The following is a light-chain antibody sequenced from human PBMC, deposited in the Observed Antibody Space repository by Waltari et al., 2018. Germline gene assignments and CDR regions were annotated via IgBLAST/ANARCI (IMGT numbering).Light chain of an antibody. Sequence: EIVLTQSPGTLSVSPGERVTVSCRASQTITGSWLTWYHQKPGQAPRLLIYGASNRAPGSTDRFSGSGSGTDFTLTISRLEPEDSAVYYCQQYDGSVVTFGGGTKVEIK. J-gene: IGKJ4*01. CDR2: GAS. CDR1: QTITGSW. CDR3: QQYDGSVVT. V-gene: IGKV3-20*01.